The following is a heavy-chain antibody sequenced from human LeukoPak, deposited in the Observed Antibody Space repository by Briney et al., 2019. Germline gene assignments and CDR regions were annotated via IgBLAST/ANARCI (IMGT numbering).Heavy chain of an antibody. J-gene: IGHJ4*02. D-gene: IGHD3-3*01. CDR1: GYTLTSYD. Sequence: ASVKVSCKASGYTLTSYDINWVRQATGQGLEWMGWMNPSSGNTGYAQKFQGRVTMTRNTSISTAYMELSSLRSEDTAVYYCAIGFGRTIFGVVTAIDYWGQGTLVTVSS. CDR2: MNPSSGNT. V-gene: IGHV1-8*01. CDR3: AIGFGRTIFGVVTAIDY.